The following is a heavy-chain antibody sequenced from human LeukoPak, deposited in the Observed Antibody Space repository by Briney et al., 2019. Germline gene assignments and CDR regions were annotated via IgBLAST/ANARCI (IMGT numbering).Heavy chain of an antibody. D-gene: IGHD3-10*01. Sequence: GGSLRLSCAASGFTFSSYAMSWVRQAPGKGLEWVSAISGSGGSTYYAESVKGRFTISRDNSKNTLYVQMNSLRTEDTAVYYCAKDRYYYGSESYPIEAFDVWGQGTMVSVS. CDR1: GFTFSSYA. J-gene: IGHJ3*01. CDR2: ISGSGGST. V-gene: IGHV3-23*01. CDR3: AKDRYYYGSESYPIEAFDV.